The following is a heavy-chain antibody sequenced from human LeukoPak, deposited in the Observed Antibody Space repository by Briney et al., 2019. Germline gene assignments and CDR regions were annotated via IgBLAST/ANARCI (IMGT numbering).Heavy chain of an antibody. J-gene: IGHJ3*02. CDR1: GFTFSSYG. V-gene: IGHV3-23*01. Sequence: GGSLRLSCAASGFTFSSYGMHWVRQAPGKGLEWVSAISGSGGSTYYADSVKGRFTISRDNSKNTLYLQMNSLRAEDTAVYYCAKERGSYYGKNAFDIWGQGTMVTVSS. CDR2: ISGSGGST. D-gene: IGHD1-26*01. CDR3: AKERGSYYGKNAFDI.